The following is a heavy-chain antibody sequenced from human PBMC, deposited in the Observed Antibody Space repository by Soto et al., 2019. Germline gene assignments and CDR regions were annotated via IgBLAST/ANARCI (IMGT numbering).Heavy chain of an antibody. Sequence: GGSLRLSCSASGFTFSSYAIHWVRQAPWKGLEYVSAISSNGVSTYYADSVKGRFTISRDNSKNTLYLQMSSLRAEDTAVYYCVKDAALTVTTSDFDYWGQGTLVAVSS. CDR1: GFTFSSYA. D-gene: IGHD4-17*01. V-gene: IGHV3-64D*06. J-gene: IGHJ4*02. CDR2: ISSNGVST. CDR3: VKDAALTVTTSDFDY.